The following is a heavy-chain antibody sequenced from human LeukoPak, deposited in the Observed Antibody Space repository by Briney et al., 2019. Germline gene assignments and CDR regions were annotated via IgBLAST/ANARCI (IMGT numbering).Heavy chain of an antibody. Sequence: GGSLRLSCAASGFTFSDYYMSWIRQAPGKGLEWVSYISSSGSTICYADSVKGRFTISRDNAKNSLYLQMNSLRAEDTAVYYCARDMAGWALGAFDIWGQGTMVTVSS. D-gene: IGHD6-19*01. J-gene: IGHJ3*02. CDR3: ARDMAGWALGAFDI. CDR2: ISSSGSTI. V-gene: IGHV3-11*01. CDR1: GFTFSDYY.